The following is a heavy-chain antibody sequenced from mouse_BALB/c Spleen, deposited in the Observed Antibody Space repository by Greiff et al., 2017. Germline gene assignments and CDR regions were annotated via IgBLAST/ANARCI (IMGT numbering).Heavy chain of an antibody. CDR3: ARPLTGTNY. Sequence: QVHVKQPGAELVKPGASVKLSCKASGYTFTSYWMHWVKQRPGQGLEWIGEINPSNGRTNYNEKFKSKATLTVDKSSSTAYMQLSSLTSEDSAVYYCARPLTGTNYWGQGTTLTVSS. J-gene: IGHJ2*01. V-gene: IGHV1S81*02. D-gene: IGHD4-1*01. CDR2: INPSNGRT. CDR1: GYTFTSYW.